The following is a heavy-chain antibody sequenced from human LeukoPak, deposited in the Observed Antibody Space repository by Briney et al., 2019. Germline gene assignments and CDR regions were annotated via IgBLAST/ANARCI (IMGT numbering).Heavy chain of an antibody. Sequence: ASVKGSCKSSGDTFTSYGISWVRQAPGQGLEWMGWISAYNGNTNYAQKLQGRVTMTTDTSTSTAYMELRSLRSDDTAVYYCARVVQWLVRSLGYYYGMDVWGQGTTVTVSS. D-gene: IGHD6-19*01. CDR1: GDTFTSYG. CDR2: ISAYNGNT. J-gene: IGHJ6*02. V-gene: IGHV1-18*01. CDR3: ARVVQWLVRSLGYYYGMDV.